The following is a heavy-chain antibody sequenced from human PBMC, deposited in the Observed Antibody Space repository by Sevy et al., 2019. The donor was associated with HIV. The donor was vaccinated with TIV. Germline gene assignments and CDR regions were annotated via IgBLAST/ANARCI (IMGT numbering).Heavy chain of an antibody. Sequence: GGSLRLSCAASGFTFSSYAMSWVRQAPGKGLEWVSAISGSGGSPYYADSVKGRFTISRDNSKNTLYLQMNSLRAEDMAVYYCAKVVDSSSWYPHWGQGTLVTVSS. CDR1: GFTFSSYA. J-gene: IGHJ4*02. CDR3: AKVVDSSSWYPH. D-gene: IGHD6-13*01. CDR2: ISGSGGSP. V-gene: IGHV3-23*01.